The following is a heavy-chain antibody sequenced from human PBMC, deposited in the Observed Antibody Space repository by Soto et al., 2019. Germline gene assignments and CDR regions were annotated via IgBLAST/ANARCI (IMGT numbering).Heavy chain of an antibody. CDR2: IGTAGDT. V-gene: IGHV3-13*01. CDR1: GFTFSSYD. CDR3: AREVMVRGVTWGNYYYYMDV. Sequence: PGGSLRLSCAASGFTFSSYDMHWVRQATGKGLEWVSAIGTAGDTYYPGSVKGRFTISRENAKNSLYLQMNSLRAGDTAVYYCAREVMVRGVTWGNYYYYMDVWGKGTTVTVSS. J-gene: IGHJ6*03. D-gene: IGHD3-10*01.